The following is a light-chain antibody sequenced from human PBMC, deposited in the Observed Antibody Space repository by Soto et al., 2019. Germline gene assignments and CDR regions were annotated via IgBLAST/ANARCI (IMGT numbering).Light chain of an antibody. CDR3: QHYNSYSYT. J-gene: IGKJ2*01. CDR1: QSISSW. CDR2: DAS. Sequence: DIQMTQSPSTLSASVGDRVTITCWASQSISSWLAWYQQKPGKAPRLLIYDASSLESGVPSRFSGSASGTEFTLTISSLQPDDFATYYCQHYNSYSYTFGQGTKLEIK. V-gene: IGKV1-5*01.